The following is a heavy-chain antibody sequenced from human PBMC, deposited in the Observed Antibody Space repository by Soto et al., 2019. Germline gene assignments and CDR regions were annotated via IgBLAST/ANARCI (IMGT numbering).Heavy chain of an antibody. V-gene: IGHV1-46*01. CDR3: ARGYGSGSYYTPRLDY. J-gene: IGHJ4*02. Sequence: ASVKVSCKASGYTFTSYYMHWVRQAPGQGLEWMGIINPSGGSTSYAQKFQGRVTMTRDTSTSTVYMELSSLRSEDTAVYYCARGYGSGSYYTPRLDYWGQGTLVTVSS. D-gene: IGHD3-10*01. CDR1: GYTFTSYY. CDR2: INPSGGST.